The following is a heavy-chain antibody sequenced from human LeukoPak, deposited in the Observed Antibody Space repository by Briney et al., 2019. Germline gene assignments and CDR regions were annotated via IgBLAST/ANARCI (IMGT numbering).Heavy chain of an antibody. D-gene: IGHD2-21*02. CDR3: ARALGDYWFDP. J-gene: IGHJ5*02. Sequence: KSSETLSLTCTVPGGSISSHYWSLVRQPPGKGLEWIGYIYYSGSTNYNPSLKSRVTISVDTSKNQFSLKLSSVTAADTAVYYCARALGDYWFDPWGQGTLVTVSS. CDR2: IYYSGST. CDR1: GGSISSHY. V-gene: IGHV4-59*11.